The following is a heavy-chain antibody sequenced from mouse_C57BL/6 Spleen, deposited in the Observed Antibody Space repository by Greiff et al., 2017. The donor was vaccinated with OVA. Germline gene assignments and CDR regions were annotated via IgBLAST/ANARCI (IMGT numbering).Heavy chain of an antibody. J-gene: IGHJ1*03. CDR3: AREGLYYYGSSSCWYFDV. D-gene: IGHD1-1*01. CDR2: ISYDGSN. Sequence: DVKLQESGPGLVKPSQSLSLTCSVTGYSITSGYYWNWIRQFPGNKLEWMGYISYDGSNNYNPSLKNRISITRDTSKNQFFLKLNSVTTEDTATYYCAREGLYYYGSSSCWYFDVWGTGTTVTVSS. V-gene: IGHV3-6*01. CDR1: GYSITSGYY.